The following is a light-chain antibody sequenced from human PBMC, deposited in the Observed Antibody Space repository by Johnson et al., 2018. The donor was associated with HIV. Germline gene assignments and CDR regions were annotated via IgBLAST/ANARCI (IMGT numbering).Light chain of an antibody. CDR1: SSNIGNNY. V-gene: IGLV1-51*02. CDR3: GTWDSSLSAGYV. J-gene: IGLJ1*01. Sequence: QSVLTQPSSVSAAPGQKVTISCSGSSSNIGNNYVSWYQQLPGTAPKLLIYENNKRPSGIPDLFSGSKSGTSATLGITGLQTGDEADYYCGTWDSSLSAGYVFGTGTKVTVL. CDR2: ENN.